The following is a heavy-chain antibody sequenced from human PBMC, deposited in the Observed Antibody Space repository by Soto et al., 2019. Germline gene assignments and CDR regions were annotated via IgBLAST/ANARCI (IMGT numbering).Heavy chain of an antibody. CDR3: ATASPAARRSYFDY. Sequence: XVKVSCKASGGTFSSYTISWVRRAPGQGLEWMGRIIPILGIANYAQKFRGRVTITADKSTSTAYMELSSLRPEDTAVYYCATASPAARRSYFDYWGQGTLVTVSS. CDR2: IIPILGIA. CDR1: GGTFSSYT. V-gene: IGHV1-69*02. J-gene: IGHJ4*02. D-gene: IGHD2-2*01.